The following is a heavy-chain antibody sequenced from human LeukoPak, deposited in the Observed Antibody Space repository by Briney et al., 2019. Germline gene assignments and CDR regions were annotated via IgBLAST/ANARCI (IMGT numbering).Heavy chain of an antibody. CDR1: GGSISSGDYY. CDR2: IYYSGST. CDR3: ARDRKLLWFGTLDY. J-gene: IGHJ4*02. V-gene: IGHV4-30-4*01. D-gene: IGHD3-10*01. Sequence: SETLSLTCTVSGGSISSGDYYWSWIRQPPGKGLEWIGCIYYSGSTYYNPSLKSRVTISVDTSKNQFSLKLSSVTAADTAVYYCARDRKLLWFGTLDYWGQGTLVTVSS.